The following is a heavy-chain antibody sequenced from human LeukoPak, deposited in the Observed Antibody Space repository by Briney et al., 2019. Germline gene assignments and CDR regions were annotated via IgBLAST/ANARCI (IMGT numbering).Heavy chain of an antibody. J-gene: IGHJ4*02. CDR3: ARDHYYGSGSYYDPDY. CDR2: MYYSGST. D-gene: IGHD3-10*01. V-gene: IGHV4-39*02. CDR1: GGSISSSSYY. Sequence: PSETLSLTCTVSGGSISSSSYYWGWIRQPPGKGLEWIGSMYYSGSTYYNPSLKSRVTISVDTSKNQFSLKVSSVTAADTAVYYCARDHYYGSGSYYDPDYWGQGTLVTVSS.